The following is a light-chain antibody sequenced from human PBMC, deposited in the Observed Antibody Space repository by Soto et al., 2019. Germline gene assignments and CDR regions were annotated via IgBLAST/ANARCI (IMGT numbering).Light chain of an antibody. V-gene: IGLV1-44*01. J-gene: IGLJ2*01. Sequence: QSVLTQPPSASGTPGQRVTISCSGSSSNIGSNTVNWYRQLPGTAPKLLIYDNNQRPSGVPDRFSDSKSGTSASLAISGLQYEDEADYYCAAWDASLNVVFGGGTKLTVL. CDR1: SSNIGSNT. CDR2: DNN. CDR3: AAWDASLNVV.